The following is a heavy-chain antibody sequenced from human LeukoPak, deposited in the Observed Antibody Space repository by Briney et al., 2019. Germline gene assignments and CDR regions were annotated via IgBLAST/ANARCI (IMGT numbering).Heavy chain of an antibody. D-gene: IGHD2-2*02. CDR3: ARAGVIVVVPAAIQYYFDY. J-gene: IGHJ4*02. CDR1: GGSFSGYY. V-gene: IGHV4-34*01. Sequence: SETLSLTCAVYGGSFSGYYWSWIRQPPGKGLEWIGEINHSGSTNYNPSLKSRVTISVDTSKNQFSLKLSSVTAADTAVYYCARAGVIVVVPAAIQYYFDYWGQGTLVTVSS. CDR2: INHSGST.